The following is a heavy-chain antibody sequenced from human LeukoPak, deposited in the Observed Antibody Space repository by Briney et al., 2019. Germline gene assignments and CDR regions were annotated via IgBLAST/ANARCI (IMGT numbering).Heavy chain of an antibody. V-gene: IGHV4-59*01. Sequence: SETLSLTCTVSGGSISSYYWSWIRQPPGKGLEWIGYIYYSGSTNYNPSLKSRVTISVDTSKNQFSLKLSSVTAADTAVYYCARDRAPGYFQHWGQGTLVTVSS. CDR1: GGSISSYY. CDR3: ARDRAPGYFQH. J-gene: IGHJ1*01. CDR2: IYYSGST.